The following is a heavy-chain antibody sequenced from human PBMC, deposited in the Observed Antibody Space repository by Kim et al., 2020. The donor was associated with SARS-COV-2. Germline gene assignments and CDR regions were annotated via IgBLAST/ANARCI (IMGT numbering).Heavy chain of an antibody. Sequence: GGSLRLSCAASGFTFNSHVMGWVRQAPGKGLEWVSTISASGSGRYYADSVKGRFTISRDSSKNTLYLEMNSLRADDTAVYYCVGAASRAYWGQGTLVTVS. CDR1: GFTFNSHV. V-gene: IGHV3-23*01. J-gene: IGHJ4*02. CDR3: VGAASRAY. CDR2: ISASGSGR. D-gene: IGHD6-13*01.